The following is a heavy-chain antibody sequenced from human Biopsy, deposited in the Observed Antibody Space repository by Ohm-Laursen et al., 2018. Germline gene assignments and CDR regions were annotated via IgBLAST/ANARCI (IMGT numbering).Heavy chain of an antibody. V-gene: IGHV4-39*01. CDR1: GGSISNNNYY. Sequence: GTLSLTCTVSGGSISNNNYYWGWIRQPPGKGLEWIGSIFYRGGTHYKPSLKSRVNISVDTSKNQFSLKLNSVTAADTAVYYCARDYDTSGYYYVSWGRGTLVTVSS. J-gene: IGHJ5*02. CDR3: ARDYDTSGYYYVS. D-gene: IGHD3-22*01. CDR2: IFYRGGT.